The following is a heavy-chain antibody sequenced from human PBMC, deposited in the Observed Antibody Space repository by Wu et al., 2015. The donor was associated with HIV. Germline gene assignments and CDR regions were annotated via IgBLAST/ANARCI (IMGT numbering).Heavy chain of an antibody. CDR3: VRDQQWPPEYYHYYGMDV. CDR2: ISGYNAKT. J-gene: IGHJ6*02. Sequence: LVQSGVEVKKPGASVNVSCKASGYTFTSYGITWVRQAPGQGLEWVGWISGYNAKTNYAQKLQDRVTMTRDTSTSTAYMXLRSLKSDDTAVYYCVRDQQWPPEYYHYYGMDVWGQRDQRSPS. D-gene: IGHD6-19*01. CDR1: GYTFTSYG. V-gene: IGHV1-18*01.